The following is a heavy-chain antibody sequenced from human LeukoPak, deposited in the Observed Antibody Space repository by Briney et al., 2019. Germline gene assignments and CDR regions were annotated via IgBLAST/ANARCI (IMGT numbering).Heavy chain of an antibody. CDR2: ISTSGDST. Sequence: PGGSLRLSCEVSGFIFSSYAMTWVRQAPGKGLEWVSDISTSGDSTHYSDSVKGRFTVSRDNSKDTLYLQMNSLRADDTAVYYCAKEYSGSFSPFPSYFDYWGQGTLVTVSS. CDR1: GFIFSSYA. V-gene: IGHV3-23*01. J-gene: IGHJ4*02. CDR3: AKEYSGSFSPFPSYFDY. D-gene: IGHD1-26*01.